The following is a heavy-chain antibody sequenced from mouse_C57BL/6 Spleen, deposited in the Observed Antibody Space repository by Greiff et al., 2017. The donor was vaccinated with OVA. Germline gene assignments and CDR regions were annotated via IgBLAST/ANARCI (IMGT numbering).Heavy chain of an antibody. CDR1: GFTFSDYY. CDR2: INYDGSST. J-gene: IGHJ3*01. D-gene: IGHD1-1*01. CDR3: ARGRNYYGSSYGWFAY. V-gene: IGHV5-16*01. Sequence: EVKVVESEGGLVQPGSSMKLSCTASGFTFSDYYMAWVRQVPEKGLEWVANINYDGSSTYYLDSLKSRFIISRDNAKNILYLQMSSLKSEDTATYYCARGRNYYGSSYGWFAYWGQGTLVTVSA.